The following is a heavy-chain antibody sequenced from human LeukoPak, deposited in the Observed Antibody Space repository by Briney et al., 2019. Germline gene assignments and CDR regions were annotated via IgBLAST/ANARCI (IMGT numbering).Heavy chain of an antibody. J-gene: IGHJ4*02. CDR3: ATYDSSGYYLSHFDY. D-gene: IGHD3-22*01. CDR1: GFTFSTYW. CDR2: IKQDGSEK. V-gene: IGHV3-7*03. Sequence: GGSLRLSCAASGFTFSTYWMSWVRQAPGKGLEWVANIKQDGSEKYYVDSVKGRFTISRDNPKNSLYLQMNTLRPEDTAVYYCATYDSSGYYLSHFDYWGQGTLVTVSS.